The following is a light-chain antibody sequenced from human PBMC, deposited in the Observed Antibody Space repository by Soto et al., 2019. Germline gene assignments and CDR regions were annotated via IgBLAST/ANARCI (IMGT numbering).Light chain of an antibody. CDR3: LLYYSGHVRL. J-gene: IGLJ2*01. Sequence: QAVVTQEPSLTVSPGGTVTLTCASSTGAVTSDYFPNWIQQKPGQTPRSLIYNTNNKYSGTPARFSGYLRGGKAALTLSDVQPEDEADYYCLLYYSGHVRLFGGGTKLTVL. CDR2: NTN. CDR1: TGAVTSDYF. V-gene: IGLV7-43*01.